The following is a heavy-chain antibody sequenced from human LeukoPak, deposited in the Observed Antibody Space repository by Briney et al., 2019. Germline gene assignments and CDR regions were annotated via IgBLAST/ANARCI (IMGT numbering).Heavy chain of an antibody. CDR1: GGSISSYY. V-gene: IGHV4-4*07. J-gene: IGHJ5*02. CDR2: IYTSGST. Sequence: PSETLSLTCTVSGGSISSYYWSWLRQPAGKGLEWIGRIYTSGSTNYTPSLKSRVTMSVDTSNTQFSLKLSSVTAADTAAYYCARDRVAVAADWFDPWGQGTLVTVSS. CDR3: ARDRVAVAADWFDP. D-gene: IGHD6-19*01.